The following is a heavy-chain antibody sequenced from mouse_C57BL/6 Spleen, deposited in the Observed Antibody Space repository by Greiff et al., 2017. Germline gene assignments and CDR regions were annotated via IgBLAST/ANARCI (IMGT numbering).Heavy chain of an antibody. J-gene: IGHJ1*03. CDR2: IRSKSNNYAT. D-gene: IGHD1-1*01. CDR3: VGQGGSSCYWDFEV. V-gene: IGHV10-1*01. CDR1: GFSFNTYA. Sequence: EVQLVESGGGLVQPKGSLKLSCAASGFSFNTYAMNWVRQAPGKGLEWVAGIRSKSNNYATYYADSVKDSFTITRDDSESMLYLQMNNLKTEDTAMYYCVGQGGSSCYWDFEVWGTGTTVTVAS.